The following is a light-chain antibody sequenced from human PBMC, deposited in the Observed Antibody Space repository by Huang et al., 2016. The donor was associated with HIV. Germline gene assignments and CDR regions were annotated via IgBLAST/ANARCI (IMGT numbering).Light chain of an antibody. CDR2: GAS. CDR3: QQYSKWPPNT. Sequence: EIVMTQSPATLSLSPGERATLSCRASQSVNSKLAWYQQKPGQAPRLLSYGASTRSTGLPGMFSGGGSGTEFTLTIRSLHSEDFAVYYCQQYSKWPPNTFGQGTKLESK. V-gene: IGKV3-15*01. J-gene: IGKJ2*01. CDR1: QSVNSK.